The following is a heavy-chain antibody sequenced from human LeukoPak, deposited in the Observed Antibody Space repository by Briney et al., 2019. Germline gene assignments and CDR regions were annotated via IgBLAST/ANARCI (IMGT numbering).Heavy chain of an antibody. J-gene: IGHJ5*02. D-gene: IGHD3-3*01. CDR3: ARAHLRFVERLPDNWFDP. Sequence: SETLSLTCTVSGYSISSGYYWGWIRQPPGKGLEWIGSIYHSGSTYYNPSLKSRVTISVDTSKNQFSLKLSSVTAADTAVYYCARAHLRFVERLPDNWFDPWGQGTLVTVSS. CDR2: IYHSGST. V-gene: IGHV4-38-2*02. CDR1: GYSISSGYY.